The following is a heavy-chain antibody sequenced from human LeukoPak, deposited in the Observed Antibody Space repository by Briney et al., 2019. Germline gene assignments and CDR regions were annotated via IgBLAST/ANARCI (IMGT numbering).Heavy chain of an antibody. CDR3: ARGILYYYDSSGYYGVDY. CDR2: INPNSGGT. V-gene: IGHV1-2*06. D-gene: IGHD3-22*01. J-gene: IGHJ4*02. CDR1: GYTFTGYY. Sequence: GASVKVSCKASGYTFTGYYMHWVRQAPGQELEWMGRINPNSGGTNYAQKFQGRVTMTRDTSISTAYMELSRLRSDDTAVYYCARGILYYYDSSGYYGVDYWGQGTLVTVSS.